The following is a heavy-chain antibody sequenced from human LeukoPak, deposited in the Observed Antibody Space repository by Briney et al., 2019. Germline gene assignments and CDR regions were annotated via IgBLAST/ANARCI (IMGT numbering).Heavy chain of an antibody. Sequence: GGSLRLSCAASGFTFSDYYMSWIRQAPGKGLEWVSYISSSGSTIYYADSVKGRFTISRDNAKNSLYLRMNSLRAEDTAVYYCARDRPEGDYYYDSSGYFDYWGQGTLVTVSS. D-gene: IGHD3-22*01. V-gene: IGHV3-11*01. CDR1: GFTFSDYY. CDR3: ARDRPEGDYYYDSSGYFDY. CDR2: ISSSGSTI. J-gene: IGHJ4*02.